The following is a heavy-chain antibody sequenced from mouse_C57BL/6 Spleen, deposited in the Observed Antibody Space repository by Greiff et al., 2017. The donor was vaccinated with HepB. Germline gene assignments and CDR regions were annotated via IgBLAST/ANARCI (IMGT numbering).Heavy chain of an antibody. J-gene: IGHJ4*01. CDR3: ARTRYYGSSQYYYAMDY. V-gene: IGHV5-17*01. CDR2: ISSGSSTI. CDR1: GFTFSDYG. Sequence: EVQRVESGGGLVKPGGSLKLSCAASGFTFSDYGMHWVRQAPEKGLEWVAYISSGSSTIYYADTVKGRFTISRDNAKNTLFLQMTSLRSEDTAMYYCARTRYYGSSQYYYAMDYWGQGTSVTVSS. D-gene: IGHD1-1*01.